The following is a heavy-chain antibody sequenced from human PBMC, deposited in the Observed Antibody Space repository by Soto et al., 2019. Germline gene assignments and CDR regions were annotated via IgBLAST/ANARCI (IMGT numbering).Heavy chain of an antibody. J-gene: IGHJ4*02. V-gene: IGHV3-15*01. CDR2: IKNNLEGGTT. D-gene: IGHD2-8*01. CDR1: GFTLSNAW. CDR3: APNWNFDY. Sequence: PGGPLRLSCAASGFTLSNAWVRWVRQAPGKGLEWVGRIKNNLEGGTTDYAVPVKGRFNITRDDSKNMLYLQMNSLITEDTAVYYCAPNWNFDYWRQGTPVTVSS.